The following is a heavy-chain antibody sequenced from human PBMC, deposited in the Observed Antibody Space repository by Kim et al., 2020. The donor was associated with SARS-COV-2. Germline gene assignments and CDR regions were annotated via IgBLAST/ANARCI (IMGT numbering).Heavy chain of an antibody. D-gene: IGHD3-10*01. CDR3: AGSVLLWFGEFPDY. Sequence: NPSLKSRVTISVDTSKNQVTLKLSSVTAADTAVYYCAGSVLLWFGEFPDYWGQGTLVTVSS. V-gene: IGHV4-39*01. J-gene: IGHJ4*02.